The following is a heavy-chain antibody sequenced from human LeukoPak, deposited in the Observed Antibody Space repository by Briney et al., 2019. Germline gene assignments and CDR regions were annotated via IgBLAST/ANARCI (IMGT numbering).Heavy chain of an antibody. CDR2: ISSGGMTI. CDR1: GFTFSSYE. J-gene: IGHJ4*02. V-gene: IGHV3-48*03. D-gene: IGHD3-9*01. CDR3: AKWGDYDVLTGYYVSDY. Sequence: GGSLRLSCEASGFTFSSYEMNWVRQAPGKGLEWISYISSGGMTIYYADSVRGRFTVSRGNTKNSLFLQMNSLRAEDTAVYYCAKWGDYDVLTGYYVSDYWGQGTLATVSS.